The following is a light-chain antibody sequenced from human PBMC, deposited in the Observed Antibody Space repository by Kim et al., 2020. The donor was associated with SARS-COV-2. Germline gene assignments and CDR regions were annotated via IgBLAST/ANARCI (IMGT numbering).Light chain of an antibody. V-gene: IGKV3-15*01. Sequence: EIVMTQSPATLSVSPGERATLSCRASQSVSNNLALYQHKPGQPPRLLIYGASTRATGVPDRFSGSGSGTDFTLTVSSLQSEDFAIYYCHQYNDWPPGDTFGQGTKLEI. CDR1: QSVSNN. CDR2: GAS. J-gene: IGKJ2*01. CDR3: HQYNDWPPGDT.